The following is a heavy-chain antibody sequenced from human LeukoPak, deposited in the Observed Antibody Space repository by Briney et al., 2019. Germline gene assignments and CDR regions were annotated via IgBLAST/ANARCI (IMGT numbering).Heavy chain of an antibody. Sequence: GGSLRLSCVVSGFTFSSYAMSWVRQAPGKGLEWVSAISGSGGSTDYADSVKGRFTISRDNSKNTLYLQMNSLRAEDTAVYYCAKTGRCYYYFDYWGQGTLVTVSS. J-gene: IGHJ4*02. CDR1: GFTFSSYA. CDR2: ISGSGGST. V-gene: IGHV3-23*01. CDR3: AKTGRCYYYFDY. D-gene: IGHD2-15*01.